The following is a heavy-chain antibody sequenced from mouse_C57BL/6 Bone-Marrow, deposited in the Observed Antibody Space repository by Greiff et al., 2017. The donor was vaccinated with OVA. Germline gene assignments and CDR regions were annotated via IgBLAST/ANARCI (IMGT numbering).Heavy chain of an antibody. V-gene: IGHV1-53*01. Sequence: QVQLQQPGTELVKPGASVNLSCKASGYTFTSYWMHWVKQRPGQGLEWIGNINPSNGGTNYNEKFKSKATLTVDKSSSTAYMQLSSLTSEDSAVYYCARRGKYRDDYSSWFAYWGQGTLVTVSA. CDR1: GYTFTSYW. J-gene: IGHJ3*01. CDR3: ARRGKYRDDYSSWFAY. CDR2: INPSNGGT. D-gene: IGHD2-4*01.